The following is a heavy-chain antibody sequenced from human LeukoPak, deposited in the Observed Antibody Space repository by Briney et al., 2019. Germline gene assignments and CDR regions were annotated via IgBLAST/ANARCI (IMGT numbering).Heavy chain of an antibody. CDR1: GYTFTGYY. CDR3: ARDGGGLYQYYFDY. D-gene: IGHD2-2*01. Sequence: ASVKVSCKASGYTFTGYYMHWVRQAPGQGLEWMGWINPNSGGTNYAQKFQGRVTMTRDTSISTAYMELSRRRSDDTAVYYCARDGGGLYQYYFDYWGQGTLVTVSS. CDR2: INPNSGGT. V-gene: IGHV1-2*02. J-gene: IGHJ4*02.